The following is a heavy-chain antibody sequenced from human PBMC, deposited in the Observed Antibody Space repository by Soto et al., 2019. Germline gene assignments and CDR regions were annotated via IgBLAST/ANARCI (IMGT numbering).Heavy chain of an antibody. D-gene: IGHD3-22*01. CDR1: GYTFTSCY. J-gene: IGHJ3*02. Sequence: ASLKVSCKSSGYTFTSCYMHWVRQAPGQGLEWMGIINPSGGSTSYAQKFQGRVTMTRDTSTSTVYMELSSLRSEDTAVYYCARSDYYDSSGYYYEGYFFDIWGQGTMVTVS. CDR3: ARSDYYDSSGYYYEGYFFDI. V-gene: IGHV1-46*01. CDR2: INPSGGST.